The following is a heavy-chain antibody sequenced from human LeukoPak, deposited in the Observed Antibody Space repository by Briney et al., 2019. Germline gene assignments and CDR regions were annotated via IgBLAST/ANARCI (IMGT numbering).Heavy chain of an antibody. Sequence: GESLKISCKGSGYSFTSYWIGWVRQMPGKGLEWMGIIYPGDSDTRYSPSFQGQVTISADKSISTAYLQWSSLEASDTAMYYCARHGEGGYSYGLPLYWGQGTLVTVSS. J-gene: IGHJ4*02. CDR1: GYSFTSYW. D-gene: IGHD5-18*01. CDR2: IYPGDSDT. V-gene: IGHV5-51*01. CDR3: ARHGEGGYSYGLPLY.